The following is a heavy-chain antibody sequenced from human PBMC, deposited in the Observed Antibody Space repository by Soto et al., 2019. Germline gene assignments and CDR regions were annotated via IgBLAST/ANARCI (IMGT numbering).Heavy chain of an antibody. D-gene: IGHD2-15*01. Sequence: QVTLKESGPVLVKPTETLTLTCTVSGFSLSNARMGVSWIRQPPGKALEWLAHIFSNDEKSYSTSLKSRLTISKDTSKSPVVLTMTNIDPVDTATYYCARIHGVVPTAFDFWGQRTLVTVSS. CDR2: IFSNDEK. CDR3: ARIHGVVPTAFDF. CDR1: GFSLSNARMG. J-gene: IGHJ4*02. V-gene: IGHV2-26*01.